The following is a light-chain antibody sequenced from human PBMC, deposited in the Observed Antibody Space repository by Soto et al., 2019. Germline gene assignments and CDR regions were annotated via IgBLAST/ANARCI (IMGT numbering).Light chain of an antibody. CDR3: SSYTRRSTYV. V-gene: IGLV2-14*03. CDR2: DVS. CDR1: SSDVGSYNV. J-gene: IGLJ1*01. Sequence: QLVLTQPASVSGSPGQSITIPCSGTSSDVGSYNVVSWYQQHPGKAPKLVIYDVSNRPSGVSPRFSGAKSGNTASLTIAGLQAEDEADYYCSSYTRRSTYVFGTGTKVTVL.